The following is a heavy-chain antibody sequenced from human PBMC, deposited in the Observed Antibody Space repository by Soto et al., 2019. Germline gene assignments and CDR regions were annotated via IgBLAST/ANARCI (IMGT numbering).Heavy chain of an antibody. Sequence: GGSLRLSCAASGFIFSSYAMSWVRQAPGKGLEWVSAISGSGGSTYYADSVKGRFTISRDNSKNTLYLQMNSLRAEDTAVYYCAKDYYDSLLNDAFDIWGQGTMVTVSS. CDR2: ISGSGGST. V-gene: IGHV3-23*01. CDR3: AKDYYDSLLNDAFDI. CDR1: GFIFSSYA. D-gene: IGHD3-22*01. J-gene: IGHJ3*02.